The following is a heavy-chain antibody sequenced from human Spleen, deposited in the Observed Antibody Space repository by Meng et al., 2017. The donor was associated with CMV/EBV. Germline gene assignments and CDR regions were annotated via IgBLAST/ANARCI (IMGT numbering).Heavy chain of an antibody. CDR2: ISSSSAYM. J-gene: IGHJ4*02. CDR1: GFTFSYYS. Sequence: GESLKISCAGSGFTFSYYSMNWVRQAPGKGLEWVSSISSSSAYMYYADSVKGRFTISRDNAKNSLYLQMNSLRAEDTAVYYCARDLYNWNDETFDYWGQGTLVTVSS. D-gene: IGHD1-1*01. CDR3: ARDLYNWNDETFDY. V-gene: IGHV3-21*01.